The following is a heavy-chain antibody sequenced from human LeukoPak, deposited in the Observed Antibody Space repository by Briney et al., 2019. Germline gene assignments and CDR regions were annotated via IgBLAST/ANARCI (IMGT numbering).Heavy chain of an antibody. Sequence: ASVKVSCKASGYTFTSYGISWVRQAPGKGLEWVANIKQDGSEKYYVDSVKGRFTISRDNAKNSLYLHMNSLRAEDTAVYYCARKRSSGWYFDYWGQGTLVTVSS. CDR1: GYTFTSYG. CDR2: IKQDGSEK. V-gene: IGHV3-7*01. CDR3: ARKRSSGWYFDY. D-gene: IGHD6-19*01. J-gene: IGHJ4*02.